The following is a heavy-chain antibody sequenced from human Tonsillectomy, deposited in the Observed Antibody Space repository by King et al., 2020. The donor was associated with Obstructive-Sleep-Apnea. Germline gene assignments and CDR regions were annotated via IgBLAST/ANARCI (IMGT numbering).Heavy chain of an antibody. J-gene: IGHJ4*02. CDR1: GFTFSSFA. CDR3: AREDNGGLDC. V-gene: IGHV3-30*01. D-gene: IGHD1-14*01. Sequence: VQLVESGGGVVQPGRSLRLSCAASGFTFSSFAMHWVRQAPGKGLEWVAIIAFGVTNKYYAASVKGRFTISRDNSKNTLYLQMNSLRAEDTAVYYCAREDNGGLDCWGQGTLVTVSS. CDR2: IAFGVTNK.